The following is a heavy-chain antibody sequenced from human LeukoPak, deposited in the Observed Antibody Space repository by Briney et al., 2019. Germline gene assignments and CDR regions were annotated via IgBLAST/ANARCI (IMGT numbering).Heavy chain of an antibody. V-gene: IGHV3-7*01. CDR3: ARQRGSGCLDY. Sequence: GGSLRLSCAASRFTLSNYWMSWVRQAPGKGLEWVANIKQDGSETYYVDSVKGRFTISRDNAKNSLSLQMNSLRAEDTAVYYCARQRGSGCLDYWGQGTLVTVS. CDR1: RFTLSNYW. D-gene: IGHD6-19*01. CDR2: IKQDGSET. J-gene: IGHJ4*02.